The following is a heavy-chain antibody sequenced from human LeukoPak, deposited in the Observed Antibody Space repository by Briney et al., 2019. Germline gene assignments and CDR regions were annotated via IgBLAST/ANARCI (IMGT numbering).Heavy chain of an antibody. CDR3: ARADCGGDCYPDPYYYYGMDV. CDR2: ISSSSSTI. CDR1: GFTFSSYS. D-gene: IGHD2-21*02. J-gene: IGHJ6*02. Sequence: GGSLRLSCAASGFTFSSYSMNWVRQAPGKGLEWVSYISSSSSTIYYADSVKGRFTISRDNAKNSPYLQMNSLRAEDTAVYYCARADCGGDCYPDPYYYYGMDVWGQGTTVTVSS. V-gene: IGHV3-48*01.